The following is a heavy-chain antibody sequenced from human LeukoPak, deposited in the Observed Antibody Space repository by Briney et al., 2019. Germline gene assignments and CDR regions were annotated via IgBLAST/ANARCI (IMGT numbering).Heavy chain of an antibody. D-gene: IGHD3-22*01. V-gene: IGHV1-2*02. Sequence: GASVKVSCRTSGYTFTDYYIHWVRQAPGQGLEWMGCIDPDSGGTKSAQKFQGRLTMTRDTSINTAYMELSRLRSDDTAVYYCAREFYDTSGIKYAFDTWGQGTVITVSS. CDR3: AREFYDTSGIKYAFDT. CDR1: GYTFTDYY. CDR2: IDPDSGGT. J-gene: IGHJ3*02.